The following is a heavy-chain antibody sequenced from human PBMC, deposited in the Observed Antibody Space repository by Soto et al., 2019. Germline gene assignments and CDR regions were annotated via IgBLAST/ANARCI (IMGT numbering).Heavy chain of an antibody. CDR3: AKDHRGMIVVINWYFDL. Sequence: EVQLLESGGGLVQLGGSLRLSCAASGFTFSSYAMSWVRQAPGKGLEWVSAISGSGGNTYYADSVKGRFTISRDTSKNTLYLQMNSLRAEDTAVYYCAKDHRGMIVVINWYFDLWGRGTLVTVSS. V-gene: IGHV3-23*01. D-gene: IGHD3-22*01. J-gene: IGHJ2*01. CDR2: ISGSGGNT. CDR1: GFTFSSYA.